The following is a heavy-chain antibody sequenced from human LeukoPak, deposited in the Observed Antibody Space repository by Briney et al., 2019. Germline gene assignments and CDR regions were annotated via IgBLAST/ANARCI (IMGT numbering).Heavy chain of an antibody. CDR3: AAPSSPTYYYDSSGSAFDI. D-gene: IGHD3-22*01. V-gene: IGHV5-51*01. J-gene: IGHJ3*02. CDR2: IYPGDSDT. Sequence: GESLKISCKGSGYSFTSYWIGWVRQMPGKGLEWMGIIYPGDSDTRYSPSFQGQVTISADKSISTAYLQWSSLKASDTAMYYCAAPSSPTYYYDSSGSAFDIWGQGTMVTVSP. CDR1: GYSFTSYW.